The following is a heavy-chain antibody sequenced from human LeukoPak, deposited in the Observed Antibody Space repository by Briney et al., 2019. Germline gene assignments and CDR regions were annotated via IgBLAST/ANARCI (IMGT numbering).Heavy chain of an antibody. CDR2: INHSGST. D-gene: IGHD5-24*01. V-gene: IGHV4-34*01. CDR3: ARRDGYNYGRPY. CDR1: GGSFSGYY. J-gene: IGHJ4*02. Sequence: SETLSLTCAVYGGSFSGYYWSWIRQPPGKGLEWIGEINHSGSTNYNPSLKSRVTISVDTSKNQFSLKLSSVTAADTAVYYCARRDGYNYGRPYWGQGTLVTVSS.